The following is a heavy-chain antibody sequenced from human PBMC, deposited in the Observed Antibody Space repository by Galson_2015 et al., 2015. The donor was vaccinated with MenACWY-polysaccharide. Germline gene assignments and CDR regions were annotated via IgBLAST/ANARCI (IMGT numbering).Heavy chain of an antibody. V-gene: IGHV3-33*03. Sequence: SLRLSCAASGLTFRSSGMHWVRQAPGKGLEWVALIQNVGSPKAYYTDSVRGRFTISRDNSKDTVHLQMDSLRAEDTAVYYCVKGGWADNWGQGTLVTVSS. CDR3: VKGGWADN. D-gene: IGHD1-26*01. CDR1: GLTFRSSG. CDR2: IQNVGSPKA. J-gene: IGHJ4*02.